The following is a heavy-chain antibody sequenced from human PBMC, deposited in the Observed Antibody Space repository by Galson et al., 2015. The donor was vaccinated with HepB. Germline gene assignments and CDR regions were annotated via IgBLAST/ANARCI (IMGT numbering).Heavy chain of an antibody. CDR3: GREGGSNFDY. Sequence: CAISGDSVSNNIVAWNWIRQSPSRGLEWLGRTYYRSKWINDYAVSVKSRITINPDTSKNHFSLQLKSVTPEDTAMYYCGREGGSNFDYWGQGTLVTVSS. D-gene: IGHD1-26*01. CDR1: GDSVSNNIVA. J-gene: IGHJ4*02. CDR2: TYYRSKWIN. V-gene: IGHV6-1*01.